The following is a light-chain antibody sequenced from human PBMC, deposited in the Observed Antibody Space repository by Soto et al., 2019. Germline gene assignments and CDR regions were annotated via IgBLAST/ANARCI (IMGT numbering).Light chain of an antibody. CDR2: WAS. V-gene: IGKV4-1*01. Sequence: DIVMTQSPDSLPVSLGERATINCKSSQSVLYSSDNKNYLAWYQQRPGQPPKLLIYWASTRESGVPDRFSGSGSGTDVTLTISSLKAEDVAVYYCQQYYTIPPTFGQGTKLEIK. CDR3: QQYYTIPPT. CDR1: QSVLYSSDNKNY. J-gene: IGKJ2*01.